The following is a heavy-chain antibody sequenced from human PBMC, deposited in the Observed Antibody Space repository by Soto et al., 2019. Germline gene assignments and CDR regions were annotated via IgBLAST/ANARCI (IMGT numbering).Heavy chain of an antibody. J-gene: IGHJ6*02. CDR1: GVSVSSNSTA. V-gene: IGHV6-1*01. CDR3: ARAPGYVYYPDDGMDV. CDR2: TYYRSKWYN. D-gene: IGHD1-1*01. Sequence: RTLSLTCAISGVSVSSNSTAWNWIRQSPSRGLEWLGRTYYRSKWYNDYAVSVNSRITINPDTSKNQFSLQMNSVTPEDTAVYYCARAPGYVYYPDDGMDVWGQVTTVTVSS.